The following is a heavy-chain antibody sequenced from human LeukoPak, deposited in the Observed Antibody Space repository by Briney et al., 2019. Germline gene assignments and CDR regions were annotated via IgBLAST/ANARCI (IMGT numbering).Heavy chain of an antibody. CDR3: AGGPITRYYDFCGYFDY. Sequence: PSETPSLTCTVSGGSISSYYWSWIRQPPGKGLEWIGYIYYSGSTNYNPSLKSRVTISVDTSKNQFSLKLSSVTAADTAVYYCAGGPITRYYDFCGYFDYWGQGTLVTVSS. CDR1: GGSISSYY. D-gene: IGHD3-3*01. J-gene: IGHJ4*02. V-gene: IGHV4-59*08. CDR2: IYYSGST.